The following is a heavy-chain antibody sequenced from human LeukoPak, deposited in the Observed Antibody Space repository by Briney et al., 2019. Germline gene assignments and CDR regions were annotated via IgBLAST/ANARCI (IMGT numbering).Heavy chain of an antibody. CDR2: TSSSDPGT. J-gene: IGHJ4*02. D-gene: IGHD2-15*01. CDR1: GFTFKFYS. CDR3: ARAPVTSCRGAFCYPFDY. Sequence: GGSLRLSCAASGFTFKFYSMNWVRQAPGKGLEWVAATSSSDPGTYHADSVRGRFTISRDNSKNTLYLQMNRLRVEDAAVYYCARAPVTSCRGAFCYPFDYWGQGTLVTVSS. V-gene: IGHV3-23*01.